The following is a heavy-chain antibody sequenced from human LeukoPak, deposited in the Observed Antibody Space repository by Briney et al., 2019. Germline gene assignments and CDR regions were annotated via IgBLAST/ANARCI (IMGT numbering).Heavy chain of an antibody. Sequence: SETLSLTCTVSGGSISSYYWSWIRRPPGKGLEWIGYIYYSGSTNYNPSLKSRVTISVDTSKNQFSLKLRSVTAADTAVYYCARVVWGGDYHYSMDVWGKGTTVIVSS. D-gene: IGHD7-27*01. CDR1: GGSISSYY. J-gene: IGHJ6*03. CDR2: IYYSGST. V-gene: IGHV4-59*08. CDR3: ARVVWGGDYHYSMDV.